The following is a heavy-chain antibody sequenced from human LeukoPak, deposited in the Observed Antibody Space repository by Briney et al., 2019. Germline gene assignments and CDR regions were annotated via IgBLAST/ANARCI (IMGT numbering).Heavy chain of an antibody. D-gene: IGHD6-13*01. CDR1: GFTFSSYA. CDR3: ARTMGAADYYFDY. Sequence: GGSLRLSCAASGFTFSSYAMSWVRQAPGRGLEWVSSITGSGATTYYADSVKGRFTVSRDNPKNTLYLQMNSLRAEDTAVYHCARTMGAADYYFDYWGQGTLVTVSS. V-gene: IGHV3-23*01. J-gene: IGHJ4*02. CDR2: ITGSGATT.